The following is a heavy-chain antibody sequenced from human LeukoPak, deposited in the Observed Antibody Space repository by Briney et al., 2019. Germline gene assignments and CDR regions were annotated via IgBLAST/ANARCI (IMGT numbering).Heavy chain of an antibody. J-gene: IGHJ3*02. CDR1: GFTFSSYW. V-gene: IGHV3-7*01. CDR2: IKQDGSEK. Sequence: GGSLRLSCAASGFTFSSYWMSWVRQAPGKGLEWVANIKQDGSEKQYVDSLKGRVTISRDNAKNSLYLEMNSLRAEDTAVYYCVKVPRSGCCAFDIWGQGTMVTVSS. CDR3: VKVPRSGCCAFDI. D-gene: IGHD6-19*01.